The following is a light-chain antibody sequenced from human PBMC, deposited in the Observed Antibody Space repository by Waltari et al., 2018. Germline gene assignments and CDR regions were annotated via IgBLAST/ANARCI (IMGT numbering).Light chain of an antibody. CDR1: IHHIGCDHY. CDR3: CSYAGKYTFV. Sequence: QSALTQPRSVSGSPGQSVPIPCTGTIHHIGCDHYFSWYQHTPDNAPKLIIYDVDRRPSGVPYRFSASKSGITASLTISGLQSADEGDYYCCSYAGKYTFVFGGGTKLTV. CDR2: DVD. J-gene: IGLJ2*01. V-gene: IGLV2-11*01.